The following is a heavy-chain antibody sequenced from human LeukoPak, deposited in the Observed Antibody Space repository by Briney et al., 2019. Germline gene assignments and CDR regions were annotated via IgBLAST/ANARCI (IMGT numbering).Heavy chain of an antibody. CDR2: ISSSSSTI. CDR3: ARDRTLYYYDSSAYYFDY. Sequence: GGSLRLSCAASGFTFSSYSMNWVRQAPGKGLEWVSYISSSSSTIYYADSVKGRFTISRDNAKNSLYLQMNSLRAEDTAVYYCARDRTLYYYDSSAYYFDYWGQGTLVTVSS. J-gene: IGHJ4*02. CDR1: GFTFSSYS. V-gene: IGHV3-48*04. D-gene: IGHD3-22*01.